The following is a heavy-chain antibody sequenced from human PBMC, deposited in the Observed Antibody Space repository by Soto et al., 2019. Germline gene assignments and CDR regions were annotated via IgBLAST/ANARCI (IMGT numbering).Heavy chain of an antibody. Sequence: QVQLVQSGAEVKKPGSSVKVSCKASGGTFSSYAISWVRQAPGQGLEWMGGIIPIFGTANYAQKFQGRVTITADESTSTAYMELGSLRSEDTGVYYCATDGGSYYAGNDAFDLWGQGTMVTVSS. V-gene: IGHV1-69*12. J-gene: IGHJ3*01. CDR3: ATDGGSYYAGNDAFDL. D-gene: IGHD1-26*01. CDR1: GGTFSSYA. CDR2: IIPIFGTA.